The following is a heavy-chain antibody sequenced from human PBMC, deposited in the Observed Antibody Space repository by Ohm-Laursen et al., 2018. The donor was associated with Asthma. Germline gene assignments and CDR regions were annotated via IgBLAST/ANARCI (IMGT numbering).Heavy chain of an antibody. J-gene: IGHJ4*02. Sequence: SLSLSCAASGFTFSSYAMHWVRQAPGKGLEWVAVISYDGSNKYYADSVKGRFTISRDNSKNTLYLQMNSLRAKDTAVYYCARGQRQTRIAAYFDYWGQGTLVTVSS. D-gene: IGHD6-13*01. CDR1: GFTFSSYA. CDR3: ARGQRQTRIAAYFDY. CDR2: ISYDGSNK. V-gene: IGHV3-30-3*01.